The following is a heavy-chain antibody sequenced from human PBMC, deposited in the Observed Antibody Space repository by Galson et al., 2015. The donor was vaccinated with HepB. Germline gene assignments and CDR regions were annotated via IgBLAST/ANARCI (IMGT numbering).Heavy chain of an antibody. V-gene: IGHV3-7*01. D-gene: IGHD1-7*01. CDR1: GFTFNXXW. J-gene: IGHJ5*02. CDR3: ARVYPTVITAGNYFDP. CDR2: IKQDGSEE. Sequence: LRLSCAAXGFTFNXXWMTLVRQSPXKGLEWVANIKQDGSEEFYVDSVEGRFTISRDNAKNALFLQMNSLRVDDTAIYYCARVYPTVITAGNYFDPWGQGTLXXVSS.